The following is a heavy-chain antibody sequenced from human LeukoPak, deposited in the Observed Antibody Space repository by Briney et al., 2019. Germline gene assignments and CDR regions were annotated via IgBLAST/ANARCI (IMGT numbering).Heavy chain of an antibody. V-gene: IGHV3-20*04. D-gene: IGHD2-8*01. CDR2: INWNGGST. Sequence: GGSLRLSCAASGFTFDDYGMSWVRQAPGKGLEWVSGINWNGGSTGYADSVKGRFTISRDNAKNSLYLQMNSLRAEDTAVYYCARCTNGVCYPGWYFDLWGRGTLVTVSS. CDR1: GFTFDDYG. J-gene: IGHJ2*01. CDR3: ARCTNGVCYPGWYFDL.